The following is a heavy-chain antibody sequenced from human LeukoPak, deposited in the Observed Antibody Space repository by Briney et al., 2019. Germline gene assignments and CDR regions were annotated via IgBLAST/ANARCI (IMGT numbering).Heavy chain of an antibody. CDR1: GDTFNKYA. CDR3: ARGGYFEVPAGFDY. CDR2: IIPIFGTP. V-gene: IGHV1-69*13. D-gene: IGHD2-15*01. J-gene: IGHJ4*02. Sequence: ASVKVSCKPSGDTFNKYAFHWVRQAPGQGLEWLGGIIPIFGTPYYAQQFQGRVTITSDESTKTTYMDLRRLTSEDTAVYYCARGGYFEVPAGFDYWGQGTLVTVSS.